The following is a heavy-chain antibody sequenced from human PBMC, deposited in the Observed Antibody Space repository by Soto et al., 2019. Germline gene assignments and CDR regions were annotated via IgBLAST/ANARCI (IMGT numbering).Heavy chain of an antibody. V-gene: IGHV1-8*01. CDR3: AIGLEAVAVAGALGSYYSYGMDV. D-gene: IGHD6-19*01. J-gene: IGHJ6*02. Sequence: QVQLVQSGAEVKKPGASVKVSCKASGYTFTSYDLNWVRKATGQGLEWMGWMNPNSGNTGYSQKFQGRVTMTRNTSISKAYMELSSLRSEETAVYYCAIGLEAVAVAGALGSYYSYGMDVSGQGTTVKDSS. CDR2: MNPNSGNT. CDR1: GYTFTSYD.